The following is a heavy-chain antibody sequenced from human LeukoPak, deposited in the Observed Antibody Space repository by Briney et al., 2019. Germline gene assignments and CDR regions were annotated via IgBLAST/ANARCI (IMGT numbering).Heavy chain of an antibody. CDR1: GFTFSNYA. Sequence: PGGSLRLSCAGSGFTFSNYAMYWVRQAPGKGLENVAGVGSNGESTYYANSVKGRFTISRDNSKNTLFLQMGSLRAEDMAVYYCARGNVVGATRPFDYWGQGTLVTVSS. V-gene: IGHV3-64*01. CDR2: VGSNGEST. CDR3: ARGNVVGATRPFDY. D-gene: IGHD1-26*01. J-gene: IGHJ4*02.